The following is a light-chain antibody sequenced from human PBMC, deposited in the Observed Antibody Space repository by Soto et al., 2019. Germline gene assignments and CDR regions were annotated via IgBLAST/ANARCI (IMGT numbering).Light chain of an antibody. CDR1: SGDVGGYNY. CDR3: SSYAGSNNFV. J-gene: IGLJ2*01. CDR2: DVS. V-gene: IGLV2-8*01. Sequence: QSVLTQPPSASGSPGQSVTISCTGTSGDVGGYNYVSWYQQHPGKAPKLMIYDVSKRPSGVPDRFSGSKSGNTASLTVSGLQGEDEADYYCSSYAGSNNFVFGGGTKLTVL.